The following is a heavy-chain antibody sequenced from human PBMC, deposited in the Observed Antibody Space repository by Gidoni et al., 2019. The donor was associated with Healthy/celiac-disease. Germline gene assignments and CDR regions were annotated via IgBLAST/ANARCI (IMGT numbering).Heavy chain of an antibody. J-gene: IGHJ4*02. V-gene: IGHV3-15*01. CDR2: IRDGEIT. D-gene: IGHD2-21*01. CDR3: THQADGASYED. CDR1: GLSFTYAW. Sequence: EVQLVESGGGLVQPGGSLRLSCAASGLSFTYAWMTWVRQAPGKGLEWVGRIRDGEITDLAAPVIGRFTISRDFSRNTAYLQMNSLGSDDTAVYYCTHQADGASYEDWGQGILVTVSS.